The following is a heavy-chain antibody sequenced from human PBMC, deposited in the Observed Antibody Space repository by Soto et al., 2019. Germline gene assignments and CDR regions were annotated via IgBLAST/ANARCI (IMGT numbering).Heavy chain of an antibody. Sequence: SETLSLTCTVSGGSVSSGSYYWSWIRQPPGKGLEWIGYIYCSGSTNYNPSLKSRVTISVDTSKNQFSLKLSSVTAADTAVYYCARGRPYTIFGPAHPGAARRNLFDPWGQGSLVTVSS. D-gene: IGHD3-3*01. CDR2: IYCSGST. V-gene: IGHV4-61*01. CDR3: ARGRPYTIFGPAHPGAARRNLFDP. J-gene: IGHJ5*02. CDR1: GGSVSSGSYY.